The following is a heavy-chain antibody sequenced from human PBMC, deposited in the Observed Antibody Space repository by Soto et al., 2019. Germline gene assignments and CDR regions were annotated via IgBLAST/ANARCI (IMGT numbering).Heavy chain of an antibody. CDR3: AKDGSAYCGGDCYPLDFDY. V-gene: IGHV3-23*01. CDR1: GFTFSSYA. CDR2: ISGSGGST. J-gene: IGHJ4*02. D-gene: IGHD2-21*02. Sequence: EVQLLESGGGLVQPGGSLRLSCAASGFTFSSYAMSWVRQAPGKGLEWVSAISGSGGSTYYADSVKGRFTISRDNSKNQLYLQMNSLRAEDTAVYYCAKDGSAYCGGDCYPLDFDYWGQETLVTVSS.